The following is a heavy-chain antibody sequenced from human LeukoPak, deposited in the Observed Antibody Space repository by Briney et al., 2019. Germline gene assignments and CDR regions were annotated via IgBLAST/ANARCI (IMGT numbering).Heavy chain of an antibody. CDR1: GGSISSYY. CDR2: IYYSGST. CDR3: ARGGDSGYDYLDY. V-gene: IGHV4-59*08. Sequence: VKPSETLSLTCTVSGGSISSYYWSWIRQPPGKGLEWIGYIYYSGSTKYNPSLKRRVTISVDTSKNQFSLRLSSVTAADTAVYYCARGGDSGYDYLDYWGQGTLVTVSS. D-gene: IGHD5-12*01. J-gene: IGHJ4*02.